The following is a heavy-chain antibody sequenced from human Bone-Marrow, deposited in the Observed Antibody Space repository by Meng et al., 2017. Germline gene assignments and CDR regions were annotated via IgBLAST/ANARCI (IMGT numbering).Heavy chain of an antibody. CDR1: GVSFSDSD. CDR3: TIYIRGHI. V-gene: IGHV3-73*01. CDR2: IGGRPKSYAA. D-gene: IGHD6-19*01. J-gene: IGHJ3*02. Sequence: GGSLRLSCAVSGVSFSDSDIHWVRQASGKGLGWVGRIGGRPKSYAAAYAAPVRGRFTISRDDSRNTAYLQMNSLKTEDSAVYYCTIYIRGHIWGQGTMVTVSS.